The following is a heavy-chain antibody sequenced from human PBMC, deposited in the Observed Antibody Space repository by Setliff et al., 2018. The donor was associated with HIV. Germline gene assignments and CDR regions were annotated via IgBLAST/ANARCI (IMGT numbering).Heavy chain of an antibody. CDR2: IYYSGST. CDR1: GGSIYGSDYY. J-gene: IGHJ4*02. CDR3: ARQGQLGSE. D-gene: IGHD1-1*01. V-gene: IGHV4-39*01. Sequence: RSETLSLTCTVSGGSIYGSDYYWGWIRQPPGKGLESIGSIYYSGSTYYKPSLKSRVTISVDTSKNQFSLKLSSVTAADTAVYYCARQGQLGSEWGQGTLVTVSS.